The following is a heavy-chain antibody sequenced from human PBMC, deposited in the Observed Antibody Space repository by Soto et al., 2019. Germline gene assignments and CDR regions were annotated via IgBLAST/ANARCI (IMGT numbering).Heavy chain of an antibody. J-gene: IGHJ4*02. CDR3: ATETIYYNDGSGYYPLGN. CDR1: GYTFINYY. D-gene: IGHD3-22*01. CDR2: ISPKSGGT. Sequence: ASVKVSCKASGYTFINYYMHWVRQAPGQGFEWMGRISPKSGGTNYAQKFQGRVSMTWDTSLKTAYMELRSLTSDDTAVYFCATETIYYNDGSGYYPLGNWGQGTLVTVSS. V-gene: IGHV1-2*02.